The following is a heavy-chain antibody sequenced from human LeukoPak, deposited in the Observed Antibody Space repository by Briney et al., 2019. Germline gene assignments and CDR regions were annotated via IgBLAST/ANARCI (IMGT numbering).Heavy chain of an antibody. V-gene: IGHV3-7*01. CDR2: IKGDASEK. D-gene: IGHD6-19*01. J-gene: IGHJ5*02. CDR1: GFSINNYW. Sequence: GGSLRLSCAASGFSINNYWMTWYRQAPGKGLECVAHIKGDASEKYYLDSVKGRFTISRDNAKSSLYLQMNSLRAEDTAVYYCARQAGVTWGQGTLVTVSS. CDR3: ARQAGVT.